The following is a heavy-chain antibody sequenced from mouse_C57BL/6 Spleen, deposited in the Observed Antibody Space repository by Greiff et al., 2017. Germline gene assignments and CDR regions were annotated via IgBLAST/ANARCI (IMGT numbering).Heavy chain of an antibody. CDR1: GYTFTSYT. J-gene: IGHJ3*01. V-gene: IGHV1-4*01. CDR2: INPSSGYT. CDR3: ARSDGAAQAPAWLAY. D-gene: IGHD3-2*02. Sequence: QVQLQQSGAELARPGASVKMSCKASGYTFTSYTMHWVKQRPGQGLEWIGYINPSSGYTKYNQKFKDKATLTADKSSSTAYMQLSSLTSEDSAVYYCARSDGAAQAPAWLAYWGQGTLVTVSA.